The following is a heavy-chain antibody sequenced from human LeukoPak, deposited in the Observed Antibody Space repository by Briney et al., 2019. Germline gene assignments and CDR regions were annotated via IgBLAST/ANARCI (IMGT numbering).Heavy chain of an antibody. V-gene: IGHV4-59*08. CDR2: IYYSGST. Sequence: SETLSLTCTLSGGSISSYYWSWIWQPPGKGLEWIGHIYYSGSTNYNPSLKSRVTISVDSSKNQFSLKLSSVTAADTAVYYCARQSYVSGTYGFDYWGQGTLVTVSS. CDR3: ARQSYVSGTYGFDY. CDR1: GGSISSYY. J-gene: IGHJ4*02. D-gene: IGHD3-10*01.